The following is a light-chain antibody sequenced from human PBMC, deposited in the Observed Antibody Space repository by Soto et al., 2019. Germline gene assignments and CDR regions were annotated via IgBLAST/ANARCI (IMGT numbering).Light chain of an antibody. V-gene: IGLV2-8*01. J-gene: IGLJ2*01. CDR3: SSYAASINLGV. CDR1: SSDVGGYNY. CDR2: EVS. Sequence: QSALTQPPSASGSPGQSVTISCIGTSSDVGGYNYVSWYQQHPGKAPKLMIYEVSKRPSGVPDRFSGSKSGNTASLTVSGLQAEDEADYYCSSYAASINLGVFGGGTKLTVL.